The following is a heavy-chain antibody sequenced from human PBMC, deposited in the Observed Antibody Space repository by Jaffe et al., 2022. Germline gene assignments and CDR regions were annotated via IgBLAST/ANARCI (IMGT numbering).Heavy chain of an antibody. CDR3: ARAAYCSGDSCYSEAEYFQH. J-gene: IGHJ1*01. Sequence: QVQLQQWGAGLLKPSETLSLTCAVYGGSFNGYYWSWIRQPPGKGLEWIGEINHSGSTNYNPSLKSRVTISVDTSENQFSLKVSSVTAADTAVYYCARAAYCSGDSCYSEAEYFQHWGLGTLVTVSS. D-gene: IGHD2-15*01. CDR1: GGSFNGYY. CDR2: INHSGST. V-gene: IGHV4-34*01.